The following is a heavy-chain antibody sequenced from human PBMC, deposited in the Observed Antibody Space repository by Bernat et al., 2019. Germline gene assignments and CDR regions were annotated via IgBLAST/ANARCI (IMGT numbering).Heavy chain of an antibody. J-gene: IGHJ3*02. Sequence: QVQLVESGGGVVQPGRSLRLSCAASGFTFSSSAMHWVRQAPGKGLEWVAVISYDGSNKYYADSVKGRFTISRDNSKNTLYLQMNSLRAEDTDVYYCAREYSSSADAFDIWGQGTMVTVSS. V-gene: IGHV3-30-3*01. CDR3: AREYSSSADAFDI. CDR2: ISYDGSNK. CDR1: GFTFSSSA. D-gene: IGHD6-6*01.